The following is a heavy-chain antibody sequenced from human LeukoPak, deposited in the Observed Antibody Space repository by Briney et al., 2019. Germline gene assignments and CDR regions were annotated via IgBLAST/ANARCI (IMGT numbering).Heavy chain of an antibody. CDR2: IAPNSGNT. CDR3: ARGGYSSSSRGTDNWFDP. Sequence: ASVKVSCKASGYTFTGYHMHWVRQAPGQGLEWMGWIAPNSGNTGYAQKFQGRVTMTRNTSISTAYMELSSLRSEDTAVYYCARGGYSSSSRGTDNWFDPWGQGTLVTVSS. V-gene: IGHV1-8*02. J-gene: IGHJ5*02. D-gene: IGHD6-13*01. CDR1: GYTFTGYH.